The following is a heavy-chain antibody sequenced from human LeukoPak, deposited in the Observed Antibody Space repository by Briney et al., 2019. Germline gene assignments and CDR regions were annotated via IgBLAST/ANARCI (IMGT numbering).Heavy chain of an antibody. CDR2: IYYSGST. Sequence: SETLSLTCTVSGGSISSYYWSWIRQPPGKGLEWIGYIYYSGSTNYNPSLKSRVTISVDTSKNQFSLKLSSVTAADTAVYYCARVDTAMVFDYWGQGTLVTVSS. V-gene: IGHV4-59*01. J-gene: IGHJ4*02. D-gene: IGHD5-18*01. CDR3: ARVDTAMVFDY. CDR1: GGSISSYY.